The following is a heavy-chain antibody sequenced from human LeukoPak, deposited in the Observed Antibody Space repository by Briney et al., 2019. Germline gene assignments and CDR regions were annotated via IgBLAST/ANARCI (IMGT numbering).Heavy chain of an antibody. V-gene: IGHV4-31*11. CDR2: IYYSGNT. Sequence: SQTLSLTCAVSGGSISSGGYYWSWIRQHPGKGLEWIGYIYYSGNTYYNPSLKSRVTISVDTSKNQFSLKLTSVTAADTAVYYCARDGGGAYYYGSGSYYPLYDYWGQGTLVTVSS. D-gene: IGHD3-10*01. CDR1: GGSISSGGYY. J-gene: IGHJ4*02. CDR3: ARDGGGAYYYGSGSYYPLYDY.